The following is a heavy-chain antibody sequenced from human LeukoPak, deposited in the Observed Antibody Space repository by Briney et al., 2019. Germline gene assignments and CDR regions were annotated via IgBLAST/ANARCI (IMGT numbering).Heavy chain of an antibody. CDR1: GAYTIAYY. J-gene: IGHJ4*02. V-gene: IGHV4-59*01. CDR2: IYYNGNM. D-gene: IGHD6-19*01. Sequence: SETLSLTCSVSGAYTIAYYWSWIRQPPGKGLEWIGYIYYNGNMSYNPSLKSRVTISIDTSKNQFSLKLSSVSAADTAVYYCAGIAVAGPQFDYWGQGTLVTVSS. CDR3: AGIAVAGPQFDY.